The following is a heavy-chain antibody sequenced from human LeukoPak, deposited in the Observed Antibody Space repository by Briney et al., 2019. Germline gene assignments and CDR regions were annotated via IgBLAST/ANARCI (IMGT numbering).Heavy chain of an antibody. Sequence: PSETLSLTCAVYGGSFSGYYWSWIRQPPGKGLEWIGEINHSGSTNYNPSLKSRVTISVDTSKNQFSLKLSSVTAADTAVYYCARDSVAHDYGDYGWFDPWGQGTLVTVSS. CDR3: ARDSVAHDYGDYGWFDP. V-gene: IGHV4-34*01. CDR2: INHSGST. J-gene: IGHJ5*02. D-gene: IGHD4-17*01. CDR1: GGSFSGYY.